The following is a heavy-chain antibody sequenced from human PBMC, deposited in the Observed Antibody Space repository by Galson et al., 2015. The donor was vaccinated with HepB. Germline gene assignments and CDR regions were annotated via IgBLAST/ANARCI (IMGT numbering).Heavy chain of an antibody. Sequence: SLRLSCAASGSTFFTSAMSWVRQAPGKGLEWVSTISGFGENTYYADSVKGRFTVSRDNSRNMVYLQMNSLRAEDTAIFYCAKGGHYSPFDPWGQGTLVTVSS. CDR3: AKGGHYSPFDP. CDR2: ISGFGENT. CDR1: GSTFFTSA. J-gene: IGHJ5*02. V-gene: IGHV3-23*01. D-gene: IGHD5-18*01.